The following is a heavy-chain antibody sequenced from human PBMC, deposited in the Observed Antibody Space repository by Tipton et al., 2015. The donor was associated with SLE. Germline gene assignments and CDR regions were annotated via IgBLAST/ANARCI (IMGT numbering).Heavy chain of an antibody. D-gene: IGHD3-22*01. CDR1: GYSISSGYY. J-gene: IGHJ2*01. CDR3: ASAVVVNNDWYFDL. V-gene: IGHV4-38-2*01. Sequence: TLSLTCAVSGYSISSGYYWGWIRQPPGKGLEWIGSIYHSGSTYYNPSLTSRVTISVDTSKNQFPLKLSSGTAADTAVYYCASAVVVNNDWYFDLWGRGTLVTVSS. CDR2: IYHSGST.